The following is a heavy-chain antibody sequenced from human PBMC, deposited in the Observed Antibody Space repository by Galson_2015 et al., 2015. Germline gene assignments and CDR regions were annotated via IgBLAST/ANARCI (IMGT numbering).Heavy chain of an antibody. CDR3: AREYKGPAARNHHFDY. D-gene: IGHD2-2*01. V-gene: IGHV3-33*01. CDR1: GFTFSSYG. Sequence: SLRLSCAASGFTFSSYGMHWVRQAPGKGLEWVAVIWYDGSNKYYADSVKGRFTISRDNSKSTLYLQMNSLRAEDTAVYYCAREYKGPAARNHHFDYWGQGTLVTVSS. J-gene: IGHJ4*02. CDR2: IWYDGSNK.